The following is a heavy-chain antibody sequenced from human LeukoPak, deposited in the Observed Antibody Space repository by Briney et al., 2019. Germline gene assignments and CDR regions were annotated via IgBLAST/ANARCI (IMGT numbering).Heavy chain of an antibody. CDR3: ARGRHPGPTWISEY. Sequence: ASVKVSCKAFEYTFTSYDINWVRQATGQGLEWMGWMNPNSGNTGYAQKFQGRVTMTRNTSISTAYMELGSLTSEDTAVYYCARGRHPGPTWISEYWGQGTLVTVSS. D-gene: IGHD5-12*01. J-gene: IGHJ4*02. CDR1: EYTFTSYD. CDR2: MNPNSGNT. V-gene: IGHV1-8*01.